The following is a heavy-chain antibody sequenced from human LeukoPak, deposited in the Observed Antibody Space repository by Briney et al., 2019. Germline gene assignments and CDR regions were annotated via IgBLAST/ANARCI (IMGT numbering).Heavy chain of an antibody. D-gene: IGHD3-22*01. V-gene: IGHV4-59*01. CDR3: ARDTSGYRRGSFDY. CDR1: GGPTTSYY. J-gene: IGHJ4*02. Sequence: SETLSLTCTVSGGPTTSYYWSWIRQPSGKGLEWIGYIYYSGSTNYNPSLKSRVTISVDTSKNQFSLKLSSLTAADTAVYYCARDTSGYRRGSFDYWGQGTLVTVSS. CDR2: IYYSGST.